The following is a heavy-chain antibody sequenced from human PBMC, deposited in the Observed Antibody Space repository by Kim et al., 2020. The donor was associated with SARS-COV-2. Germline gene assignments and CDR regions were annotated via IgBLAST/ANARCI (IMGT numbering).Heavy chain of an antibody. J-gene: IGHJ4*02. CDR3: AREPRGSSSGYFDY. D-gene: IGHD6-6*01. Sequence: PSRKSRVTRSVDTAKNQFSLKLSSGTAAGTAVYYCAREPRGSSSGYFDYWGQGTLVTVSS. V-gene: IGHV4-39*07.